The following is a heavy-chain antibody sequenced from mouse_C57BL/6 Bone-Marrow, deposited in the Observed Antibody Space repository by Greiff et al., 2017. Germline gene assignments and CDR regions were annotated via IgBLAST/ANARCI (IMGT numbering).Heavy chain of an antibody. V-gene: IGHV1-81*01. CDR2: IYPRSGNT. J-gene: IGHJ3*01. CDR1: GYTFTSYG. D-gene: IGHD1-1*01. Sequence: VQLQQSGAELARPGASVKLSCKASGYTFTSYGISWVKQRTGQGLEWIGEIYPRSGNTYYNEKFKGKATLTADKSSSTAYMELRSLTSEDSAVYFCARSGYDGSPFAYWGQGTLVTVSA. CDR3: ARSGYDGSPFAY.